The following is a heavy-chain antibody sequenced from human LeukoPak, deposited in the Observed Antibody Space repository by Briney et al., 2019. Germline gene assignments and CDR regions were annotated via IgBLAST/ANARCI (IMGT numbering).Heavy chain of an antibody. D-gene: IGHD6-13*01. CDR1: GFTFDDYA. CDR2: ISGDGGST. J-gene: IGHJ6*02. CDR3: AKDRIAAAGTGLNYYGMDV. V-gene: IGHV3-43*02. Sequence: GGSLRLSCAASGFTFDDYAMHWVRQAPGKGLEWVSLISGDGGSTYYADSVKGRFTISRDNSKNSLYLQMNSLRTEDTALYYCAKDRIAAAGTGLNYYGMDVWGQGTTVTVSS.